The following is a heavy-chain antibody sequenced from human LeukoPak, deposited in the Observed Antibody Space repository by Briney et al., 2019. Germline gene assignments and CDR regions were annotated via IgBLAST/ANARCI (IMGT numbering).Heavy chain of an antibody. D-gene: IGHD1-20*01. Sequence: GGSLRLSCAASGFTFSSYSMNWVRQAPGKGLEWVSYISSSGGTIYYADSVKGRFTISRDNSKNTLYLQMNGLRAEDTAVYYCAKENNWNDGRFNYFDYWGQGTLVTVSS. CDR1: GFTFSSYS. V-gene: IGHV3-48*01. CDR3: AKENNWNDGRFNYFDY. CDR2: ISSSGGTI. J-gene: IGHJ4*02.